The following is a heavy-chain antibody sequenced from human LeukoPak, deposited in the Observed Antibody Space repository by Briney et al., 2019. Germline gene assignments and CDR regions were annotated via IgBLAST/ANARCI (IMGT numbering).Heavy chain of an antibody. Sequence: SETLSLTCAVYGGSFSGYYWSWIRQPPGKGLEWIGEINHSGSTNYNPSLKSRVTISVDTSKNELSLKLSSVTAADTAVYYCARSLQMIAAGYNWFDPWGQGTLVTVSS. J-gene: IGHJ5*02. CDR1: GGSFSGYY. CDR3: ARSLQMIAAGYNWFDP. D-gene: IGHD6-13*01. V-gene: IGHV4-34*01. CDR2: INHSGST.